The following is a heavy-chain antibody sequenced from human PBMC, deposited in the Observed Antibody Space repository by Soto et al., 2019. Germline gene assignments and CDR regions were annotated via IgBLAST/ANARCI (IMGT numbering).Heavy chain of an antibody. Sequence: QVQLVQSGAEVKKPGASVKVSCQASGYTFTRCVISWVRQAPGQGLEWMGWISAYNGNTNYAQKLQGRVTMTTDTSTSTAYMELRSLRSDDTAVSYCARGGLLWFGELLKGGDYWGQGTLVTVSS. CDR2: ISAYNGNT. J-gene: IGHJ4*02. D-gene: IGHD3-10*01. V-gene: IGHV1-18*01. CDR3: ARGGLLWFGELLKGGDY. CDR1: GYTFTRCV.